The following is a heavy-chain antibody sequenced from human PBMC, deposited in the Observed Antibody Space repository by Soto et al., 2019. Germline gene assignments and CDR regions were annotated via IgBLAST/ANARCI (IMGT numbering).Heavy chain of an antibody. CDR3: EKARGAYWGLDDF. CDR2: ISWNSGNI. V-gene: IGHV3-9*01. CDR1: GFTFDDYA. J-gene: IGHJ4*02. Sequence: ESGGGLVQPGRSLRLSCAASGFTFDDYAMHWVRQAPGKGLEWVSGISWNSGNIDYADSVKGRFTISRDNAKNSLYLQMNSLRTEDTALYYCEKARGAYWGLDDFWGQGTLVTVSS. D-gene: IGHD3-16*01.